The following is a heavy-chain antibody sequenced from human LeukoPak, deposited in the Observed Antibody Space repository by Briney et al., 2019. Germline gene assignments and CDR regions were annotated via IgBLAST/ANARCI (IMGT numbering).Heavy chain of an antibody. CDR2: IYHSGTT. Sequence: KPSETLSLTCTVSGGSMSSNYWSWIRPPPGKGLEWIGYIYHSGTTKYNPSLKSRVTISVDMSKRQFSLKLRSVTAADTAIYYCARSETLHNILTGYSNFWFDPWGQGTLVTVSS. CDR1: GGSMSSNY. J-gene: IGHJ5*02. CDR3: ARSETLHNILTGYSNFWFDP. V-gene: IGHV4-59*01. D-gene: IGHD3-9*01.